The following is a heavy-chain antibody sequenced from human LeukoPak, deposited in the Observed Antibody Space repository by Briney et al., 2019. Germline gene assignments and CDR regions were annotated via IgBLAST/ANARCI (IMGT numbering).Heavy chain of an antibody. V-gene: IGHV1-2*02. J-gene: IGHJ5*02. Sequence: ASVKVSCKASGGTFSSYAISWVRQAPGQGLEWMGWINPNSGGTNYAQKFQGRVTMTRDTSISTAYMELSRLRSDDTAVYYCARSTVRGVILGINWFDPWGQGTLVTVSS. CDR3: ARSTVRGVILGINWFDP. CDR2: INPNSGGT. CDR1: GGTFSSYA. D-gene: IGHD3-10*01.